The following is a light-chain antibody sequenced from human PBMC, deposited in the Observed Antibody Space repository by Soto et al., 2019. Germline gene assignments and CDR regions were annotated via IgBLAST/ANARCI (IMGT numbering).Light chain of an antibody. CDR3: QHYNSSPYT. CDR1: QSVSSR. J-gene: IGKJ2*01. CDR2: GAS. V-gene: IGKV3D-15*01. Sequence: EMALAQCPGSLSVSRGERATLCCRASQSVSSRLAWYQQKPGQAPRLLIYGASCMANRIPDRLSGSGSGTEFTLTISSMQYEDFAVYYCQHYNSSPYTFGQGTKVDIK.